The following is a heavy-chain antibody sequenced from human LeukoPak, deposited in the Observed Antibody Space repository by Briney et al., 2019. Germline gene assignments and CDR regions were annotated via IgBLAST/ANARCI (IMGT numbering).Heavy chain of an antibody. Sequence: PGASVKVSCKASGYTFTSYDINWVRQATGQGLEWMGWMNPNSSNTGYAQKFQGRVTMTGNTSISTAYMELSSLRSEDTAVYYCARALGDGDYYYMDVWGKGTTVTVSS. CDR2: MNPNSSNT. CDR3: ARALGDGDYYYMDV. J-gene: IGHJ6*03. CDR1: GYTFTSYD. D-gene: IGHD3-16*01. V-gene: IGHV1-8*01.